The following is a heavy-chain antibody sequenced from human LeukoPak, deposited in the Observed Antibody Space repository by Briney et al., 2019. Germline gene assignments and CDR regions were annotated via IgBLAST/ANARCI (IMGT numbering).Heavy chain of an antibody. CDR3: AKDNHRSSGWYMFDY. D-gene: IGHD6-19*01. Sequence: SLRLSCAASGFTFDDYALHWVRQAPGKGLEWVSGISWNSGSIGYADSVKGRFTISRDNAKNSLYPQMNSLRAEDTALYYCAKDNHRSSGWYMFDYWGQGTLVTVSS. J-gene: IGHJ4*02. V-gene: IGHV3-9*01. CDR2: ISWNSGSI. CDR1: GFTFDDYA.